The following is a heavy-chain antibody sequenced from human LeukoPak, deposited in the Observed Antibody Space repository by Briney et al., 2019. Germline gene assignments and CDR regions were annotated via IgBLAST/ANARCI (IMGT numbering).Heavy chain of an antibody. CDR2: IYYSGST. J-gene: IGHJ5*02. CDR3: ARGGNYWPQWWFDP. V-gene: IGHV4-61*05. D-gene: IGHD1-26*01. Sequence: SETLSLTCTVSGGSISSSTYYWGRIRQPPGKGLEWIGYIYYSGSTNYNPSLKSRVTMSLDASKNQFSLELNSVTPADTAVYYCARGGNYWPQWWFDPWGRGTLVSVSS. CDR1: GGSISSSTYY.